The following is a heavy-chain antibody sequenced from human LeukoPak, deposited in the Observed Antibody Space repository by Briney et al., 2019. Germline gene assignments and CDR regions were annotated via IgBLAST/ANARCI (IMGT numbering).Heavy chain of an antibody. D-gene: IGHD4-17*01. J-gene: IGHJ6*02. CDR2: IYYSGST. CDR3: ARPFYGDYYGMDV. V-gene: IGHV4-39*07. CDR1: GGSISGSSYY. Sequence: SETLSLTCTVSGGSISGSSYYWGWIRQPPGKGLEWIGSIYYSGSTYYNPSLRSRITISADTSKNQFSLTLNSVTAADTAVYYCARPFYGDYYGMDVWGQGTTVTVSS.